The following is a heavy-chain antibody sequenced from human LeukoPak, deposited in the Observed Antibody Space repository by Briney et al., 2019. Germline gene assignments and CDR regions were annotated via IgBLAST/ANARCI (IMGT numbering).Heavy chain of an antibody. CDR2: ISGSGGST. J-gene: IGHJ4*02. D-gene: IGHD2-21*01. V-gene: IGHV3-23*01. Sequence: GGSLRLSCAASGFTFSSYGMHWVRQAPGKGLEWVSAISGSGGSTYYADSVKGRFTISRDNSKNTLYLQMNSLRAEDTAVYYCAKFVWSRGYFDYWGQGTLVTVSS. CDR1: GFTFSSYG. CDR3: AKFVWSRGYFDY.